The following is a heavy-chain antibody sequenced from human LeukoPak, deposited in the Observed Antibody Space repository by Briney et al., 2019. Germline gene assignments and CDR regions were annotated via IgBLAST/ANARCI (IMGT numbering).Heavy chain of an antibody. D-gene: IGHD6-19*01. CDR3: AREVAASLVTPNGMDV. CDR2: INPSGGST. V-gene: IGHV1-46*01. J-gene: IGHJ6*02. CDR1: GYTFTSYY. Sequence: GASVKVSCKASGYTFTSYYMHWVRQAPGQGLEWMGIINPSGGSTSYAQKFQGRVTMTRDTSTSTVYMELSSLRSEDTAVYYCAREVAASLVTPNGMDVWGQGTTATVSS.